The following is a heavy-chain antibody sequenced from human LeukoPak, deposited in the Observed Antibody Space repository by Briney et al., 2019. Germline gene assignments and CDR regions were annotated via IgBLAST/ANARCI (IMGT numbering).Heavy chain of an antibody. J-gene: IGHJ4*02. V-gene: IGHV3-7*01. CDR3: ATCPTDKYDDDHADY. Sequence: GGSLRLSCAASGFMFNNYWMSWVRQAPGKGLEWVANIKEDGSEKYYVDSVKGRFTISRDNAKNLLYLQMNSRRAEDTAVYYCATCPTDKYDDDHADYWGQGSLVTVSS. CDR1: GFMFNNYW. D-gene: IGHD3-3*01. CDR2: IKEDGSEK.